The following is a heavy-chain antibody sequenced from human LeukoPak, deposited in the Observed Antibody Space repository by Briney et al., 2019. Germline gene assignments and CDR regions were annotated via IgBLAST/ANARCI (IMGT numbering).Heavy chain of an antibody. D-gene: IGHD6-13*01. J-gene: IGHJ4*02. CDR1: GGSFSGYY. CDR2: INHSGST. V-gene: IGHV4-34*01. Sequence: SETLSLTCAVYGGSFSGYYWSWIRQPPGKGLEWIGEINHSGSTNYNPSLKSRVTISVDTSKDQFSLKLSSVTAADTAVYYCARGPREQRGIAAAGYFGGWGQGTLVTVPS. CDR3: ARGPREQRGIAAAGYFGG.